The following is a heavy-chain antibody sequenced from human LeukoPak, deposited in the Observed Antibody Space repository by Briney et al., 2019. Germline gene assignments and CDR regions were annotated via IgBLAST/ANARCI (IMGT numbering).Heavy chain of an antibody. CDR1: GGSISSSSHY. V-gene: IGHV4-39*07. D-gene: IGHD3-10*01. Sequence: SETLSLTCIVSGGSISSSSHYCGWIRQPPGKGLEWIGSIFHSGSTYHNPSLKSRVTMSVDTSKNQFSLKLSSVTAADTAVYYCARDTLWFGEELSPNAFDIWGQGTMVTVSS. J-gene: IGHJ3*02. CDR2: IFHSGST. CDR3: ARDTLWFGEELSPNAFDI.